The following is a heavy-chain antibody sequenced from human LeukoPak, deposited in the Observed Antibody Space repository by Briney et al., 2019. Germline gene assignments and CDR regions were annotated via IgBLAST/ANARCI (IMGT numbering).Heavy chain of an antibody. CDR2: INPTGGST. D-gene: IGHD6-6*01. CDR1: GYTFPSYF. J-gene: IGHJ4*02. V-gene: IGHV1-46*01. CDR3: ARTAARRFDY. Sequence: ASVKVSCKASGYTFPSYFMHWVRQAPGQGLEWMGIINPTGGSTTYAQKFQGRVSMTRDTSTSTVYMELSSLRSDDTAVYYCARTAARRFDYWGQGTLVTVSS.